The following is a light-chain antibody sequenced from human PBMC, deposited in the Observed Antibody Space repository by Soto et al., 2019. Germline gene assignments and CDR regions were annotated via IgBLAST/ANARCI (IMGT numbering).Light chain of an antibody. CDR2: DAS. Sequence: DIQMTQTPSTLSASVGDRVTINCWASQNVNDYLAWYQQKPGNSPKVLIYDASTLERGVPSRFSGSGSGTEFTLTISGLQADDFATYYCQQYSSHRTFGQGTKVEVK. CDR1: QNVNDY. J-gene: IGKJ1*01. CDR3: QQYSSHRT. V-gene: IGKV1-5*01.